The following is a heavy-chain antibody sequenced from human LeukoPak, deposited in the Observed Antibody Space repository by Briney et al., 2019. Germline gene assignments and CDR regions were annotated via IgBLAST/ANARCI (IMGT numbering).Heavy chain of an antibody. CDR2: IYTSGST. CDR3: ARANSGWSINFDY. D-gene: IGHD6-19*01. J-gene: IGHJ4*02. V-gene: IGHV4-4*07. CDR1: GGSIRSYY. Sequence: SETLSLTCTVPGGSIRSYYWSWIRQPAGKGLEWIGRIYTSGSTNYNPSLKSRVTMSVDTSKNQFCLKLSSVTAGETAVYYCARANSGWSINFDYWDQGTLVTVSS.